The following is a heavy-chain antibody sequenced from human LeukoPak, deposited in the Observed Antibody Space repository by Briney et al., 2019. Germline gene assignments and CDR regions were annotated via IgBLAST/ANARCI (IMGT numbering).Heavy chain of an antibody. CDR3: AKVTYDSSGYYPLFDY. Sequence: GGSLRLSCAGSGFTFDDYGLHWVRQAPGKGLEWVAGIGWSGGNIGYADSVKGRFTISRDNARNSLYLQMNSLRPEDTALYYCAKVTYDSSGYYPLFDYWGQGTLVTVSS. D-gene: IGHD3-22*01. V-gene: IGHV3-9*01. CDR1: GFTFDDYG. CDR2: IGWSGGNI. J-gene: IGHJ4*02.